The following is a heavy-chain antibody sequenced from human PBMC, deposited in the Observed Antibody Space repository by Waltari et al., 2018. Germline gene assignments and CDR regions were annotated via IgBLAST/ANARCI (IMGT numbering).Heavy chain of an antibody. CDR2: IWYDGSNK. CDR1: GFTFSSYG. Sequence: QVQLVESGGGVVQPGRSLRLSCAASGFTFSSYGMHWVRQAPGTGLEWVAVIWYDGSNKYYADSVKGRFTISRDNSKNTLYLQMNSLRAEDTAVYYCARDSSYYYDSSGYYTEGYFDYWGQGTLVTVSS. V-gene: IGHV3-33*01. D-gene: IGHD3-22*01. CDR3: ARDSSYYYDSSGYYTEGYFDY. J-gene: IGHJ4*02.